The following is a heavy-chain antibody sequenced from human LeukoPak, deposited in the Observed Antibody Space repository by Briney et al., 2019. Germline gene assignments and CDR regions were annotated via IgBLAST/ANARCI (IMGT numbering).Heavy chain of an antibody. CDR2: IYYSGST. CDR3: ARDPMTTVTTNAFDI. J-gene: IGHJ3*02. D-gene: IGHD4-17*01. Sequence: SQTLSLTCTVSGGSISSGGYYWSWIRQHPGTGLEWIGYIYYSGSTYYNPSLKSRVTISVDTSKNQFSLKLSSVTAADTAVYYCARDPMTTVTTNAFDIWGQGTMVTVPS. CDR1: GGSISSGGYY. V-gene: IGHV4-31*03.